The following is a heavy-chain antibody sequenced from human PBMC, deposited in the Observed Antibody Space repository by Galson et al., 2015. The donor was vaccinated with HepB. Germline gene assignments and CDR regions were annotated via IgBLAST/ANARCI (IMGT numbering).Heavy chain of an antibody. D-gene: IGHD6-19*01. V-gene: IGHV1-58*02. CDR1: GFTFTSAA. CDR3: AAIESTGWYSDYFDF. Sequence: SVKVSCKASGFTFTSAAIQWVRQARGQGLEWIGWIVVGTGDTNYAQMFHERVTITRDLSTNTAYLDLSGLRSDDTAVYYCAAIESTGWYSDYFDFWGQGTLVTVSS. J-gene: IGHJ4*02. CDR2: IVVGTGDT.